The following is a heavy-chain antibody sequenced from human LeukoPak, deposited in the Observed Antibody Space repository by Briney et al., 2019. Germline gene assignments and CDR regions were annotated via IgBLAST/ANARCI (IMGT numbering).Heavy chain of an antibody. Sequence: SVTVSCKASGGTFSRYAINWVRQAPGQGLEWMGGIIPIFGTANYAQKFQGRVTITADESTSTAYMELSSLRSEDTAVYYCARSRGSCYSCGDYWGQGTLVTVSS. D-gene: IGHD2-15*01. V-gene: IGHV1-69*01. CDR3: ARSRGSCYSCGDY. CDR2: IIPIFGTA. CDR1: GGTFSRYA. J-gene: IGHJ4*02.